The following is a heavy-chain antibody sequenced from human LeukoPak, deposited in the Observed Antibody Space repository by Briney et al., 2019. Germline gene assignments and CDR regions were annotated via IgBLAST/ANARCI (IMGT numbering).Heavy chain of an antibody. CDR1: GFTFSSYW. CDR3: AKVGGADPFDH. J-gene: IGHJ4*02. CDR2: INSDESST. V-gene: IGHV3-74*01. D-gene: IGHD3-16*01. Sequence: GGSLRLSCAASGFTFSSYWMHWVRQAPGKGLVWVSRINSDESSTNYADSVKGRFTISRDNAKNTLYLQMSSLRVEDTAVYYCAKVGGADPFDHWGQGTLVTVSS.